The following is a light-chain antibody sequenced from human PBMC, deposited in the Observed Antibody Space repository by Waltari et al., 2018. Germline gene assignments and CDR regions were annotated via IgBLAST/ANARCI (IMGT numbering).Light chain of an antibody. V-gene: IGKV3-20*01. CDR2: GSS. J-gene: IGKJ2*01. CDR1: QSVSSNY. CDR3: QQSGRSWTT. Sequence: EIVLTQSPGTLSLSPGERATLSCRASQSVSSNYLAWYQQRPGQAPRLLIHGSSSRATGIPDRFSGSGSGTAFTLTISRLEPEDLAVYYCQQSGRSWTTFGQGTKLEIK.